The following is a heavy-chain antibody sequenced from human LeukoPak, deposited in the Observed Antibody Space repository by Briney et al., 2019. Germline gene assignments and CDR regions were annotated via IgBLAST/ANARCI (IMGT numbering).Heavy chain of an antibody. CDR3: AKTGASGLTVDP. CDR2: ISGSGGST. Sequence: GGSLRLSCAASGFTVSSNYMSWVRQAPGKGLEWVSAISGSGGSTYYADSVKGRFTISRDNSKNTLYLQMNSLRAEDTAVYYCAKTGASGLTVDPWGQGTLVTVSS. CDR1: GFTVSSNY. V-gene: IGHV3-23*01. J-gene: IGHJ5*02. D-gene: IGHD2-8*02.